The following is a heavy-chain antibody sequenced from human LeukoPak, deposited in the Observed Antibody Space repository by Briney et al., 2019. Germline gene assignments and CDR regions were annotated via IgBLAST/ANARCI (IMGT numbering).Heavy chain of an antibody. J-gene: IGHJ4*02. Sequence: GGSLRLSCVASGFTFSRFEMNWVRQAPGKGLEWVANIKQDESEKFYVDSVKGRFTISRDNAKNSLYLQMNSLRAEDTAVYYCARANSLGYWGQGTLVTVSS. CDR3: ARANSLGY. D-gene: IGHD2/OR15-2a*01. V-gene: IGHV3-7*01. CDR1: GFTFSRFE. CDR2: IKQDESEK.